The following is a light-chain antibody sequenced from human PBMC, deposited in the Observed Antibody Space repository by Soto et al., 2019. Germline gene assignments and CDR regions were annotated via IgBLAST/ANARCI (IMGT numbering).Light chain of an antibody. J-gene: IGKJ2*01. CDR1: QSVYSSY. Sequence: EIVLTQSPGTLSLSPGGRATLSCRASQSVYSSYLAWHQQKPGQAPRLLIYGASNRATGIPDRFSGSGSGTDFTLTISRLEPEDFAVYYCQQYGTSPYTFGQGTKLEIK. V-gene: IGKV3-20*01. CDR2: GAS. CDR3: QQYGTSPYT.